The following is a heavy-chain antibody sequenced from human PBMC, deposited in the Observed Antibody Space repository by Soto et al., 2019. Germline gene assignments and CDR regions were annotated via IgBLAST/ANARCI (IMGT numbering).Heavy chain of an antibody. J-gene: IGHJ6*02. CDR1: GFTFSSYG. CDR2: ISYDGSNK. Sequence: QVQLVESGGGVVQPGRSLRLSCAASGFTFSSYGMHWVRQAPGKGLEWVAVISYDGSNKYYADSVKGRFTISRDNSKNPLYLQMNSLRAEDTAVYYCAKWGDGYKTPGPYSLYYYYGMDVWGQGTTVTVSS. CDR3: AKWGDGYKTPGPYSLYYYYGMDV. D-gene: IGHD5-12*01. V-gene: IGHV3-30*18.